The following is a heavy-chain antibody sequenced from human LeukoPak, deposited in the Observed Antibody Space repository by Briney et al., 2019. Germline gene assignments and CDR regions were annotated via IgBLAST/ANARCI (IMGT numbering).Heavy chain of an antibody. J-gene: IGHJ4*02. CDR3: ARQGVVGATGFDF. CDR2: IYYSGST. CDR1: GGSISELNYY. D-gene: IGHD1-26*01. V-gene: IGHV4-39*01. Sequence: SETLSLTCSVSGGSISELNYYWGWTRQPPGKGLEWIGNIYYSGSTYNNPSLESRVVISVDTSRNQFSLKLTSVTATDTAVYYCARQGVVGATGFDFWGQGILVTVSS.